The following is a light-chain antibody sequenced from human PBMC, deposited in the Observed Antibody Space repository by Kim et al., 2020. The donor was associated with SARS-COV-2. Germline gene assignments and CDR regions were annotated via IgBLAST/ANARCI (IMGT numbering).Light chain of an antibody. Sequence: SSELTQDPAVSVALGQTVRITCQGDSLRNYYANWYQQKPGQAPVLVIYGKNNRPSGIPDRFSGSSSGDTASLTITGAQAEDEADYYCNSRGSSGNQVVFGRGTQLTVL. V-gene: IGLV3-19*01. CDR3: NSRGSSGNQVV. J-gene: IGLJ2*01. CDR2: GKN. CDR1: SLRNYY.